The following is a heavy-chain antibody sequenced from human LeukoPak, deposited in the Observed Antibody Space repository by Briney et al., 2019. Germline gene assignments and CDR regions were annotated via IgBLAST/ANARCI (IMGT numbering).Heavy chain of an antibody. V-gene: IGHV3-23*01. Sequence: GGSLRLSCAASGFTFSSYAMSWVRQAPGKGLEWVSAISGSGGSTYYADSVKGRFTISRDNSKNTLYLQMNSLRAEDTAVYYCARGSYDFWSGYYDYWGQGTLVTVSS. J-gene: IGHJ4*02. CDR3: ARGSYDFWSGYYDY. CDR1: GFTFSSYA. D-gene: IGHD3-3*01. CDR2: ISGSGGST.